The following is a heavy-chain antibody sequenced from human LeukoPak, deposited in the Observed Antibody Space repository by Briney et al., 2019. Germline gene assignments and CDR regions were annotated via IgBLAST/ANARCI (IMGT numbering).Heavy chain of an antibody. V-gene: IGHV3-66*01. CDR2: IYRSGTP. J-gene: IGHJ5*01. CDR3: ARSGGHTFES. D-gene: IGHD3-16*01. Sequence: GGSLRLSCAASGFTVSNNYMSWVRQAPGRGLDWVSTIYRSGTPHYADSVKGRFTISRDNSKNTLYLQMNSLRAEDTAVYFCARSGGHTFESWGQGTLVTVS. CDR1: GFTVSNNY.